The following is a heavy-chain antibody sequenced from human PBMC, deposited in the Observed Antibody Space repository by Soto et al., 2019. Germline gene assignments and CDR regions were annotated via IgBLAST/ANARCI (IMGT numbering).Heavy chain of an antibody. CDR1: GFTFSSYA. CDR3: ARVCSGYDYYYYYYGMDV. Sequence: GGSLRLSCAASGFTFSSYAMHWVRQAPGKGLEWVAVISYDGSNKYYADSVKGRFTISRDNSKNTLYLQMTSLRAEDTAVYYCARVCSGYDYYYYYYGMDVWGQGTTVTVSS. D-gene: IGHD5-12*01. V-gene: IGHV3-30-3*01. CDR2: ISYDGSNK. J-gene: IGHJ6*02.